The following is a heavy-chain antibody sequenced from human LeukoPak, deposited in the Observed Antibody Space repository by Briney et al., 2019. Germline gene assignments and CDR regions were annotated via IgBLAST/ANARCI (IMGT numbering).Heavy chain of an antibody. Sequence: SGPTLVNPTQTLTLTCFFSGVSLRTSGMCMSWIRQPLAKALEWLARIDGDDDKYYSTSLRARLSISEDTSKNQVVLTMTNMDPVDTATYYCARINSDYYDSGGYYYFDYWGQGTLVTVSS. D-gene: IGHD3-22*01. CDR3: ARINSDYYDSGGYYYFDY. CDR2: IDGDDDK. V-gene: IGHV2-70*11. CDR1: GVSLRTSGMC. J-gene: IGHJ4*02.